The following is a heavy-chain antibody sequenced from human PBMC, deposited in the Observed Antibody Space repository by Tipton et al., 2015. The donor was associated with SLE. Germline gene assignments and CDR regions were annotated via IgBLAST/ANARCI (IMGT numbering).Heavy chain of an antibody. CDR3: ARASERIGHFDY. CDR2: VHNSGRT. D-gene: IGHD1-1*01. J-gene: IGHJ4*02. V-gene: IGHV4-59*11. Sequence: TLSLTCTISDDSIITHYWSWIRQPPGKGLEWIAYVHNSGRTNFNPSLRSRVAISVATSNQFSLQLSAVTAADTAVYYCARASERIGHFDYWGRGTLVTVSS. CDR1: DDSIITHY.